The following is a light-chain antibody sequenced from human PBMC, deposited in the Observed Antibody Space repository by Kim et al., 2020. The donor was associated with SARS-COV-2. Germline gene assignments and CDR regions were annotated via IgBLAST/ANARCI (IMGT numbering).Light chain of an antibody. CDR1: SGHSRYA. V-gene: IGLV4-69*01. J-gene: IGLJ2*01. Sequence: QLVLTQSPSASASLGASVKLTCTLSSGHSRYAIAWHQQQPEKGPRYLMMINTDGSHNKGDGIPDRFSGSSSGAERYLTISSLQSEDEADYYCQTWDTEVVFGGGTQLTVL. CDR3: QTWDTEVV. CDR2: INTDGSH.